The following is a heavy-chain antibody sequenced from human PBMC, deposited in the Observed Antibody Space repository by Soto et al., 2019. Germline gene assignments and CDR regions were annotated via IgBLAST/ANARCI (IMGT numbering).Heavy chain of an antibody. J-gene: IGHJ4*02. CDR3: LFYYHDSSGYLDY. CDR2: IYYSGGGST. Sequence: SETLSLTCAVSGGSISSGGYSWSWIRQPPGKGLEWIGNIYYSGGGSTHYNPSLKSRVTISVDTSKNHFSLKLSSVTAADTAVYYCLFYYHDSSGYLDYCGQGTLVTVSS. CDR1: GGSISSGGYS. D-gene: IGHD3-22*01. V-gene: IGHV4-30-2*03.